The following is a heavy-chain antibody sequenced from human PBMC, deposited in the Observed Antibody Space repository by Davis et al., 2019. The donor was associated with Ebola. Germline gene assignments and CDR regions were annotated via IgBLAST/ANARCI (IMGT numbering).Heavy chain of an antibody. CDR1: GFTFSNYG. CDR2: IWYDGSKQ. Sequence: GESLKISCAASGFTFSNYGLHWLRQAPGKGVEWVGVIWYDGSKQYYAESVKGRFTISRDNSNNTLYLQMSSLGVEDTAVYYCARGALGVTTRHFDYWGQGTLVTVSS. J-gene: IGHJ4*02. V-gene: IGHV3-33*01. D-gene: IGHD4-17*01. CDR3: ARGALGVTTRHFDY.